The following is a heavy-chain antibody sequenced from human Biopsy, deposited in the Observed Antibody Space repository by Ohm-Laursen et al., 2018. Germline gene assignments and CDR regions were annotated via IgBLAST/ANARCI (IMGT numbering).Heavy chain of an antibody. V-gene: IGHV1-18*04. Sequence: SVKVSCKASGYWFSRYAISWVRQAPGQGLEWMGWINTYSGNTNYGKKFHDRVIMTSDTSTSTAYLEHRSLRSDDTAVYYCARDYYPYVDYLKDVPLCDSWGQGTLVTVSS. CDR3: ARDYYPYVDYLKDVPLCDS. CDR1: GYWFSRYA. CDR2: INTYSGNT. J-gene: IGHJ4*02. D-gene: IGHD4-17*01.